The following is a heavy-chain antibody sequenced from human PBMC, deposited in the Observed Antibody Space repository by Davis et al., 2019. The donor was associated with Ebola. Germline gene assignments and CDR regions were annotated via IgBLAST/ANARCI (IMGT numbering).Heavy chain of an antibody. Sequence: GGSLRLSCAASGFTFSDSYMTWIRQAPGKGLEWISYISSSGSTIYYTDSVKGRFTISRDYSKNTLYLQMNSLRAEDTALYYCAKVKYYSTWRGGFDSWGQGTLVTVSS. CDR1: GFTFSDSY. V-gene: IGHV3-11*01. D-gene: IGHD6-13*01. CDR3: AKVKYYSTWRGGFDS. J-gene: IGHJ4*02. CDR2: ISSSGSTI.